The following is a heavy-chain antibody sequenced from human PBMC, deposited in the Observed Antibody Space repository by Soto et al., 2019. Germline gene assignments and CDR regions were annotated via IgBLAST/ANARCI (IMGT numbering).Heavy chain of an antibody. D-gene: IGHD3-16*01. J-gene: IGHJ6*02. CDR1: GFTFSSYG. CDR3: AQDGGWRNGMDV. V-gene: IGHV3-30*18. CDR2: ILYDGSNK. Sequence: GGSLRLSCAASGFTFSSYGMHWVRQAPGKGLEWVAVILYDGSNKYYADAVKGRVTISRDNSKKTLYLQMNSLRAEDTAVYYCAQDGGWRNGMDVWGQGTTVTVYS.